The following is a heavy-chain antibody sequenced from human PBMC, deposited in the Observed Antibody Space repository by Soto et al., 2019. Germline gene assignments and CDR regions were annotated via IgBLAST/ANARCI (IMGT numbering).Heavy chain of an antibody. D-gene: IGHD2-15*01. V-gene: IGHV4-4*02. Sequence: QVQLQESGPGLVKPSGTLSLTCAVSGASISSSDWWNWVRQPPGKGLEWIGQIYHSGSTNYNPSLKSRVTISVDKSKNQFSLHLSSVTAADTAVYYCARAGRGYCSGGSCYSGLYGLDVWGQGTTVTVSS. CDR2: IYHSGST. CDR1: GASISSSDW. CDR3: ARAGRGYCSGGSCYSGLYGLDV. J-gene: IGHJ6*02.